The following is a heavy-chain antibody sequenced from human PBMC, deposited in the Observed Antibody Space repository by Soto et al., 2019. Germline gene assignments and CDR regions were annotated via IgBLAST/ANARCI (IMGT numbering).Heavy chain of an antibody. J-gene: IGHJ4*02. CDR3: AKDQAYDYGDYVGFDY. D-gene: IGHD4-17*01. CDR2: ISGSGGST. V-gene: IGHV3-23*01. CDR1: GFTFSSYA. Sequence: GGSLRLSCAASGFTFSSYAMSWVRQAPGKGLEWVSAISGSGGSTYYADSVKGRFTISRDNSKNTLYLQMNSLGAEDTAVYYCAKDQAYDYGDYVGFDYWGQGTLVTVSS.